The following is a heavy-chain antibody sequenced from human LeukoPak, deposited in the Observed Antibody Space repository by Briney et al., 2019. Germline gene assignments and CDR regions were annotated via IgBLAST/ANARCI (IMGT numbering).Heavy chain of an antibody. CDR3: ARDRSAAGLLDS. Sequence: GGSLRLSCAASGFTFSSYEMNWVRQAPGKGLEWVSYISSSGSTIYYADSVKGRFTISRDNAKNSLYLQMNSLRVEDTAVYYCARDRSAAGLLDSWGQGTLVTVSS. CDR2: ISSSGSTI. V-gene: IGHV3-48*03. CDR1: GFTFSSYE. D-gene: IGHD6-13*01. J-gene: IGHJ4*02.